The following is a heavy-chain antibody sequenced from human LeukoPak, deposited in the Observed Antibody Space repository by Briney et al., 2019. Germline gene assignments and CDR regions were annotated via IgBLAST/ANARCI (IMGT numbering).Heavy chain of an antibody. CDR1: GYTFTSYY. J-gene: IGHJ4*02. CDR2: INPSGGST. D-gene: IGHD2-15*01. CDR3: ARDNCSGGSCYQNFDY. Sequence: ASVKVSCKASGYTFTSYYMHWVRQAPGQGLEWMGIINPSGGSTSYAQKFQGRVTMTRDTSTSTAYMELRSLRSDDTAVYYCARDNCSGGSCYQNFDYWGQGTLVTVSS. V-gene: IGHV1-46*01.